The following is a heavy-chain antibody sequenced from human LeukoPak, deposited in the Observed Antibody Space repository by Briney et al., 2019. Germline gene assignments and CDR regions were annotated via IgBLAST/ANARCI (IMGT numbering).Heavy chain of an antibody. Sequence: SETLSLTCAVYGGSFSGYYWSWIRQPPGKGLEWIGEINHSGSTNYNPSLKSRVTISVDTSKNQFSLKLSSVTAADTAVYYCARGSYGSPLNYYGMDVWGQGTTVTVSS. CDR3: ARGSYGSPLNYYGMDV. D-gene: IGHD5-18*01. CDR2: INHSGST. CDR1: GGSFSGYY. V-gene: IGHV4-34*01. J-gene: IGHJ6*02.